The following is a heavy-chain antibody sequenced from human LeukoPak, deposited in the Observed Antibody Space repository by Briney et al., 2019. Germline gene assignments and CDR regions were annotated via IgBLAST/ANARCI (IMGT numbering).Heavy chain of an antibody. CDR3: MDV. V-gene: IGHV4-39*02. CDR2: ISYSGNT. J-gene: IGHJ6*03. CDR1: AGSISSSDYY. Sequence: SETLSLTCTVSAGSISSSDYYWGWIRQSPGKGLEWIGRISYSGNTYYNPSLKSRVTISVDTSKDHFSLRLLSVTAADTAVYYYMDVWGEGTTVAVSS.